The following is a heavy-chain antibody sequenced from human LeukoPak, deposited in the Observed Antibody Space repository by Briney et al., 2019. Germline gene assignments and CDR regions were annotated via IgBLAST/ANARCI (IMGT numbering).Heavy chain of an antibody. CDR3: AKRGFYYYETSGYYSAY. CDR1: GFTFSSFA. Sequence: GGSLRLSCAASGFTFSSFAMSWVRQAPGRGLEWVSAISGSGGSTYYADSVKGRFTISRDNSKNMVYLQMNSLRAEDTAVYYCAKRGFYYYETSGYYSAYWGQGTLVTVSS. V-gene: IGHV3-23*01. D-gene: IGHD3-22*01. J-gene: IGHJ4*02. CDR2: ISGSGGST.